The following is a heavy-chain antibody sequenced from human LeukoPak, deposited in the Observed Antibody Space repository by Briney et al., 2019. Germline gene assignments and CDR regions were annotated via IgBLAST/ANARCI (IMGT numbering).Heavy chain of an antibody. V-gene: IGHV4-4*07. Sequence: SETLSLTCTVSGESLGTFYWSWIRQPAGQGLEYIGRIHTTGYTNYKPSLKSRVTMSVDSSKNQFSLPLRSVTATDTAIYYCARAHSGLYLDSWGQGTLVTVSS. CDR1: GESLGTFY. J-gene: IGHJ4*02. CDR3: ARAHSGLYLDS. CDR2: IHTTGYT. D-gene: IGHD2-15*01.